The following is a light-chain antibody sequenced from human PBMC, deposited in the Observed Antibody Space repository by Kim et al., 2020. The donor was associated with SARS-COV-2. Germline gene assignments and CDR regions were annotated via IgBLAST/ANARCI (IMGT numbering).Light chain of an antibody. V-gene: IGLV3-21*04. CDR3: QVWDSNSDHPV. CDR2: YDT. Sequence: APGQTASITCGGDNIGDKSVHWYQQRPGQAPILVIYYDTDRPSGIPERFSGSNSGNTATLTISRVEAGDEADYSCQVWDSNSDHPVFGGGTQLTVL. J-gene: IGLJ2*01. CDR1: NIGDKS.